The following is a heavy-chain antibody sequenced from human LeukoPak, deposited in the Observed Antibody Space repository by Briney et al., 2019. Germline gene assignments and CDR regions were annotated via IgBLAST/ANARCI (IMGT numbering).Heavy chain of an antibody. CDR3: AKWGDYDVLTGYYDSDY. CDR2: VSGRDTST. Sequence: GASLRLSCAASGFTFSNYAMSWVRQAPGKGLEWVSAVSGRDTSTYYADSVKGRFTISRDNSKNTLYLQMNSLRAEDTAIYYCAKWGDYDVLTGYYDSDYWGRGTLVTVSP. CDR1: GFTFSNYA. V-gene: IGHV3-23*01. J-gene: IGHJ4*02. D-gene: IGHD3-9*01.